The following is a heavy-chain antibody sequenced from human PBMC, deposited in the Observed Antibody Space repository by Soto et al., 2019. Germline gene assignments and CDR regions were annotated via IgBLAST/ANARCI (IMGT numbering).Heavy chain of an antibody. V-gene: IGHV1-69*02. CDR3: ARGAATISVTDNWFDP. CDR1: GGTFSSYT. D-gene: IGHD5-12*01. J-gene: IGHJ5*02. CDR2: IIPILGIA. Sequence: QVPLVQSGAEVKKPGSSVKVSCKASGGTFSSYTISWVRQAPGQGLEWMGRIIPILGIANYAQKFQGRVTITADKSTSTAYMELSSLRSEDTAVYYCARGAATISVTDNWFDPWGQGTLVTVSS.